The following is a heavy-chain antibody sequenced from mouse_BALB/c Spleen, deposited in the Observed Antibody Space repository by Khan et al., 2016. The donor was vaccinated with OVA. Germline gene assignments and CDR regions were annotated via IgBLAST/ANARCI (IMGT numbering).Heavy chain of an antibody. CDR3: AKDRVYYAVDY. Sequence: QVQLQQSGPGLVAPSQSLSITCTVSGFSLTSYGVSWVRQPPGKGLEWLGVIWGDGNTNFHSALISRLSIRKDNSKSQVFLKLNSLQTDDTATYYCAKDRVYYAVDYWGQGTAVTVSS. V-gene: IGHV2-3*01. CDR2: IWGDGNT. J-gene: IGHJ4*01. CDR1: GFSLTSYG.